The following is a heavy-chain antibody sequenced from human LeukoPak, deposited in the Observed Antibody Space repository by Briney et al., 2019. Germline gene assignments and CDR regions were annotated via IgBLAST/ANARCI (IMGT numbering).Heavy chain of an antibody. D-gene: IGHD2/OR15-2a*01. CDR2: IKSKNDGGTT. CDR1: GFIFNKAW. V-gene: IGHV3-15*01. J-gene: IGHJ4*02. Sequence: GGSLRLSCAASGFIFNKAWMNWVRQAPGKGPEWVGRIKSKNDGGTTDYGSPVKGRFTISRDDSKNTLYLQMNNLITDDTAIYYCTPVMVEDRGFWGQGTLVTVSS. CDR3: TPVMVEDRGF.